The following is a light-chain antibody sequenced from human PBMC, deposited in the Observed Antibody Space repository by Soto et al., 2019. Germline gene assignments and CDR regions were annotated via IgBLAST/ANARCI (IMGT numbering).Light chain of an antibody. CDR2: EVN. V-gene: IGLV2-14*03. Sequence: QSALTQPASVSGSPGQSITISCTGTSSDLGAYNFVSWYQQHPGKAPKLMLYEVNIRPSGVSKRFSGSKSGNTASLTISGLQAEDEADYYCTSWTTGTTKVFGGGTKLTV. CDR1: SSDLGAYNF. J-gene: IGLJ2*01. CDR3: TSWTTGTTKV.